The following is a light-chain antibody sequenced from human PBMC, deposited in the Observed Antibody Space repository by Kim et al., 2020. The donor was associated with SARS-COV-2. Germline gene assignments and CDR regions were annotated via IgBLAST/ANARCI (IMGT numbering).Light chain of an antibody. CDR2: DVT. J-gene: IGLJ1*01. V-gene: IGLV2-11*01. Sequence: GQSVTISCTGTSSDVGGYNYVSWYQQHPGKAPKLMIYDVTKRPSGVPDRFSGSKSGNTASLTISGLHAEDEADYYCCSSAGSHTYVFGTGTKVTVL. CDR1: SSDVGGYNY. CDR3: CSSAGSHTYV.